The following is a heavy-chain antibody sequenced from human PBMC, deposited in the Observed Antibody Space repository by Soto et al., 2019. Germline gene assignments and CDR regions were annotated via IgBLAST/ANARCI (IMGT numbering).Heavy chain of an antibody. CDR2: ISAYNGNT. J-gene: IGHJ4*02. V-gene: IGHV1-18*01. Sequence: GASVKVSCKASGYTFTSYGISWVRQTPGQGLEWMGWISAYNGNTNYAQKLQGRVTMTTDTSTSTAYMELRSLRSDDTAVYYCARVGIKSYYDFWSGRGSDYRGQGTLVTVSS. D-gene: IGHD3-3*01. CDR3: ARVGIKSYYDFWSGRGSDY. CDR1: GYTFTSYG.